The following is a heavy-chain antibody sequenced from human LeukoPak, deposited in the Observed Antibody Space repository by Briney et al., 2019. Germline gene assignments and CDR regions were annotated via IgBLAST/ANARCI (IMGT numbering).Heavy chain of an antibody. Sequence: SETLSLTCTVSGGSISSYYWSWIRQPPGKGLEWIGYIYYSGSTNYNPSLKSRVTISVDTSKNQFSLKLSSVTAADTAVYYCARGGNYDSGGYYSRDAFDIWGQGTMVTVSS. CDR1: GGSISSYY. V-gene: IGHV4-59*01. D-gene: IGHD3-22*01. CDR3: ARGGNYDSGGYYSRDAFDI. J-gene: IGHJ3*02. CDR2: IYYSGST.